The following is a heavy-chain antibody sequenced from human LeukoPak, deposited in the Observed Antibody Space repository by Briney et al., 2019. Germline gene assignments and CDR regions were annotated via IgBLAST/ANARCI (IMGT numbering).Heavy chain of an antibody. V-gene: IGHV1-69*04. Sequence: GASVKVSCKASGGTFSSYAISWVRQAPGQGLEWMGRIIPILGIANYAQKFQGRVTITADKSTSTAYMELSSLRSEDTAVYYCARGHRRYYYDSSGYYYYFDYWGQGTLVTVSS. CDR1: GGTFSSYA. CDR3: ARGHRRYYYDSSGYYYYFDY. D-gene: IGHD3-22*01. CDR2: IIPILGIA. J-gene: IGHJ4*02.